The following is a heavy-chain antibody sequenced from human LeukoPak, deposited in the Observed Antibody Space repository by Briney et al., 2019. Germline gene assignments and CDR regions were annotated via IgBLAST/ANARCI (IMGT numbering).Heavy chain of an antibody. D-gene: IGHD6-13*01. CDR3: ARDRSIAAAGTGYYYGMDV. J-gene: IGHJ6*02. CDR2: INPSGGST. CDR1: GYTFTSYY. Sequence: GASVKVSCKASGYTFTSYYMHWVRQAPGQGLEWMGIINPSGGSTSYAQKFQGRVTMTRDTSTSTVYMELSSLRSEDTAVYYCARDRSIAAAGTGYYYGMDVWGQGTTVTVSS. V-gene: IGHV1-46*01.